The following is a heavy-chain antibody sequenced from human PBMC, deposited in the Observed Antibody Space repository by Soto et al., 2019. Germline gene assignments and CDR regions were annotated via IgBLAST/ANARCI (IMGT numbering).Heavy chain of an antibody. D-gene: IGHD2-2*01. V-gene: IGHV3-48*02. Sequence: GGSLRLSCAASGFSFSSYSMNWVRQAPGKGLEWVSYITRSSSPIYYADSVKGRFTISRDNAKNSLYLQMNSLRDEDTAVYYCTRDPHALDVWGQGTTVTVSS. CDR2: ITRSSSPI. CDR1: GFSFSSYS. CDR3: TRDPHALDV. J-gene: IGHJ6*02.